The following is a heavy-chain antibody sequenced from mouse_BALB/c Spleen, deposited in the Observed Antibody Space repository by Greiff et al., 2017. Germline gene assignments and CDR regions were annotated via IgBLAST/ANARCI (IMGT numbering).Heavy chain of an antibody. CDR1: GFTFSSFG. V-gene: IGHV5-17*02. CDR3: ARGPYAMDY. CDR2: ISSGSSTI. J-gene: IGHJ4*01. Sequence: EVQVVESGGGLVQPGGSRKLSCAASGFTFSSFGMHWVRQAPEKGLEWVAYISSGSSTIYYADTVKGRFTISRDNPKNTLFLQMTSLRSEDTAMYYCARGPYAMDYWGQGTSVTVSS.